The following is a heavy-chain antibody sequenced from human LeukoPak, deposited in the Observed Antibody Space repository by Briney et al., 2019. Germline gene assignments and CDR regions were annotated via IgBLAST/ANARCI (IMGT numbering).Heavy chain of an antibody. CDR1: GGSISSGGYY. J-gene: IGHJ6*02. V-gene: IGHV4-30-2*01. Sequence: SETLSLTCTVSGGSISSGGYYWSWIRQPPGKGVEWIGYIYHSGSTYYNPSLKSRVTMSVDTSKNQFSLKLSSVTAADTAVYYCARITFVVEGYGMDVWGQGTTVTVSS. CDR3: ARITFVVEGYGMDV. CDR2: IYHSGST. D-gene: IGHD2-21*01.